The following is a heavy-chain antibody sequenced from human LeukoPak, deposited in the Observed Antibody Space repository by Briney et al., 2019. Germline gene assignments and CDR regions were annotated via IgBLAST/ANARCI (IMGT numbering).Heavy chain of an antibody. CDR1: GGSISIYY. V-gene: IGHV4-59*01. Sequence: SETLSLTCTVSGGSISIYYWSWIRQPPGKGLEWIGYIYYSGSTNYNPSLKSRVTISVDTSKNQFSLKLSSVTATDTAVYYCAREKYSSSSSAFDIWGQGTMVTVSS. J-gene: IGHJ3*02. CDR3: AREKYSSSSSAFDI. D-gene: IGHD6-6*01. CDR2: IYYSGST.